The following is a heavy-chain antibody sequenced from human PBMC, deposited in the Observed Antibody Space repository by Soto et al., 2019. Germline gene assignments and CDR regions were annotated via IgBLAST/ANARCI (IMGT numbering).Heavy chain of an antibody. J-gene: IGHJ4*02. CDR2: MSGSGDRT. CDR1: GFTIRNYH. Sequence: EVQLLESGGGLVQPGGSLRLSCAVSGFTIRNYHMSWVRQAPGKGLEWVSGMSGSGDRTYYADSVKGRFTISKDFLESSLSLHLDRLGVEDTAVFCCVKDEGGDPWTEPYGGRGTLVTVSS. V-gene: IGHV3-23*01. CDR3: VKDEGGDPWTEPY. D-gene: IGHD2-21*01.